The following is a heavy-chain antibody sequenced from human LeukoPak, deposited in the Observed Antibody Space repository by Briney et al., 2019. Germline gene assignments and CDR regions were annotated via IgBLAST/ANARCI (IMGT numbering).Heavy chain of an antibody. CDR1: GGSFSGYY. V-gene: IGHV4-34*01. J-gene: IGHJ4*02. CDR3: ATSSGSYYFSPFDY. D-gene: IGHD1-26*01. CDR2: INHSGST. Sequence: SETLSLTCAVYGGSFSGYYWSWIRQPPGKGLEWIGEINHSGSTNYNPSLKSRVTISVDTSKNQFSLKLSSVTAADTAVYYCATSSGSYYFSPFDYWGQGTLVTVSS.